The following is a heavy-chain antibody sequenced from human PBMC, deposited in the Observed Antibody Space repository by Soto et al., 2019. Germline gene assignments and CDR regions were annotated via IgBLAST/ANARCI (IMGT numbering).Heavy chain of an antibody. V-gene: IGHV3-23*01. CDR1: GFPFSTYP. D-gene: IGHD4-4*01. CDR3: VKPPVITASYYYYDMDV. CDR2: ISGSGIST. J-gene: IGHJ6*02. Sequence: ETQLLESGGGLVQPGGSLRLSCAASGFPFSTYPMSWVRQAPGKGLEWVSGISGSGISTYYTDSVKGRFTISRDNSKNTVFLQMNSLRDEDTAVYYCVKPPVITASYYYYDMDVWGQGTTVTVSS.